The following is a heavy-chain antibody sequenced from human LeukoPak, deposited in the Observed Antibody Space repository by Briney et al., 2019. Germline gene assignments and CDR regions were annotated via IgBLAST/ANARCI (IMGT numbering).Heavy chain of an antibody. Sequence: PGGSLRLSCVASGYTFSSFSINWVRQAPGKGLEWVSSISVRSNYIYYADSVRGRFSISRDDARNSLYLQMDSLSGDDTAVYYCARLRRNSDSSGYYYYYDYWGQGTLVTVSS. V-gene: IGHV3-21*01. CDR1: GYTFSSFS. J-gene: IGHJ4*02. CDR2: ISVRSNYI. D-gene: IGHD3-22*01. CDR3: ARLRRNSDSSGYYYYYDY.